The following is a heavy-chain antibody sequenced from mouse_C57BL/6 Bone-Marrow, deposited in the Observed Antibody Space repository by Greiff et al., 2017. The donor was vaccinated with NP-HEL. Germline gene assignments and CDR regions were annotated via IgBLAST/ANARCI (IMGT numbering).Heavy chain of an antibody. D-gene: IGHD2-3*01. CDR2: ILPGSGST. J-gene: IGHJ3*01. CDR1: GYTFTGYW. CDR3: ARGGYDGYWGFAY. V-gene: IGHV1-9*01. Sequence: QVQLQQSGAELMKPGASVKLSCKATGYTFTGYWIAWVKQRPGHGLEWIGEILPGSGSTNYNEKFKGKATFTADKSSNTAYMQHSSLTTEDSAIYYCARGGYDGYWGFAYWGKETLVTVSA.